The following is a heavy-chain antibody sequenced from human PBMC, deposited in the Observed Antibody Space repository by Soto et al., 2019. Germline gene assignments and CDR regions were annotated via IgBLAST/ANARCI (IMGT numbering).Heavy chain of an antibody. V-gene: IGHV3-9*01. CDR1: GFTFDDYA. J-gene: IGHJ4*02. CDR2: ISWNSGSI. CDR3: AKDIIGLDHYDFWSGFFDY. D-gene: IGHD3-3*01. Sequence: GGSLRLSCAASGFTFDDYAMHWVRQAPGKGLEWVSGISWNSGSIGYADSVKGRFTISRDNAKNSLYLQMNSLRAEDTALYYCAKDIIGLDHYDFWSGFFDYWGQGTLVTV.